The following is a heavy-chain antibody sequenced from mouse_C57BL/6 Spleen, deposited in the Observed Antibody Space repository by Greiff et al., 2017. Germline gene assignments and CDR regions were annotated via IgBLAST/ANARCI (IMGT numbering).Heavy chain of an antibody. V-gene: IGHV1-75*01. CDR1: GYTFTDYY. J-gene: IGHJ3*01. Sequence: VQLQQSGPELVKPGASVKISCKASGYTFTDYYINWVKQRPGQGLEWIGWIFPGSGSTYYNEKFKGKATLTVDKSSCTAYMLVSSLTSEDSAVYFCARSRDSDGGLAYWGQGTLVTVSA. CDR2: IFPGSGST. CDR3: ARSRDSDGGLAY.